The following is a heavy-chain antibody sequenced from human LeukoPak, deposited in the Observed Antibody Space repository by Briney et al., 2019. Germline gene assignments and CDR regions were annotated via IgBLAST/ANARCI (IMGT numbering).Heavy chain of an antibody. CDR1: GFTFGDSA. CDR3: AKGQLVRDALDV. J-gene: IGHJ3*01. CDR2: ITWNSVRI. V-gene: IGHV3-9*01. D-gene: IGHD6-6*01. Sequence: GGSLRLSCEASGFTFGDSAMHWVRQAPGKGLEWVASITWNSVRIGYADSVKGRFTISRYNAKKSLYLQMNSLGVEDTALYYCAKGQLVRDALDVWGQGTMVTVSS.